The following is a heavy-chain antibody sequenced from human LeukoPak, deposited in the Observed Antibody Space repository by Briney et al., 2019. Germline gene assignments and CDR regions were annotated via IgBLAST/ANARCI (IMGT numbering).Heavy chain of an antibody. D-gene: IGHD2-2*01. Sequence: SETLSLTCAVYGGSFSGYYWSWIRQPPGEGLEWIGEINHSGSTNYNPSLKSRVTISVDTSKNQFSLKLSSVTAADTAVYYCARGPAIVGYCSSTSCSADSWFDPWGQGTLVTVSS. V-gene: IGHV4-34*01. CDR3: ARGPAIVGYCSSTSCSADSWFDP. J-gene: IGHJ5*02. CDR1: GGSFSGYY. CDR2: INHSGST.